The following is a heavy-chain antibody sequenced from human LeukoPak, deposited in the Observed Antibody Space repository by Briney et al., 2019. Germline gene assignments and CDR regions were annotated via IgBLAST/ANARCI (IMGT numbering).Heavy chain of an antibody. CDR2: IYYSGST. CDR1: GGSISSYY. J-gene: IGHJ4*02. CDR3: ARMGAAEGD. Sequence: SETLSLTCTVSGGSISSYYWSWIRQPPGKGLEWIGYIYYSGSTNYNPSPKSRVTISVDTSKNQFSLKLSSVTAADTAVYYCARMGAAEGDWGQGTLVTVSS. V-gene: IGHV4-59*08. D-gene: IGHD1-26*01.